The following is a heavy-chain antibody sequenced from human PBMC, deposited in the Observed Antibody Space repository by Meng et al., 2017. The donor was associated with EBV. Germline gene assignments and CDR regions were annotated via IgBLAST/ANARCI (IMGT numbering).Heavy chain of an antibody. CDR2: INHSGST. V-gene: IGHV4-34*01. D-gene: IGHD3-3*01. Sequence: QVQLQQWGAGLLKPSETLSLTCAVYGGSLSGYYWSWIRQPPGKGLEWIGEINHSGSTNYNPSLKSRVTISVDTSKNQFSLKLSSVTAADTAVYYRASSTRYLKYYDFWSGYHYEGAFDIWGQGTMVTVSS. J-gene: IGHJ3*02. CDR1: GGSLSGYY. CDR3: ASSTRYLKYYDFWSGYHYEGAFDI.